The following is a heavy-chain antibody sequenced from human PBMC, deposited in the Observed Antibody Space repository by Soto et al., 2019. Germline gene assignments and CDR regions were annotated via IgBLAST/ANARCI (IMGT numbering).Heavy chain of an antibody. V-gene: IGHV3-9*01. J-gene: IGHJ3*02. CDR3: AKDSRPYRSSWYAFDI. CDR1: GFTFDDYA. CDR2: ISWNSGKL. D-gene: IGHD6-13*01. Sequence: DVQLVESGGGLVQPGRSLRLSCAASGFTFDDYAMHWVRQAPGKGLEWVSGISWNSGKLDYADSVKGRFTISRDNAKNSLYLQMNSLRAEDTALYYFAKDSRPYRSSWYAFDIWGQGTMVTVSS.